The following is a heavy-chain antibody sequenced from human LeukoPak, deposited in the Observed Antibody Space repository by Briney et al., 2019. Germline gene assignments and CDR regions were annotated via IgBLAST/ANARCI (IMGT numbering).Heavy chain of an antibody. CDR1: GFTFSSYA. V-gene: IGHV3-30*04. CDR3: ARDYCSGGSCYPDFDY. CDR2: ISYDGSNK. Sequence: GGSLRLSCAASGFTFSSYAMHWVRQAPGKGLEWVAVISYDGSNKYYADSVKGRFTISRDNSKNTLYLQMNSLRAEDTAVYYCARDYCSGGSCYPDFDYWGQGTLVSVSS. D-gene: IGHD2-15*01. J-gene: IGHJ4*02.